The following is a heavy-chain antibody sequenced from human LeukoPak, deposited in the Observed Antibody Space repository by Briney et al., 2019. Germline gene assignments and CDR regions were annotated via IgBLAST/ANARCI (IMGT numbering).Heavy chain of an antibody. D-gene: IGHD3-3*01. Sequence: ASVKVSCKASNYTFISYSISWVRQAPGQGLEWMGWISVYNGNTNYAQKLQDRVTMTTDTSTSTAYMELRSLRSDDTAVYYCARAFGFVFDYRGQGTLVTVSS. CDR1: NYTFISYS. CDR2: ISVYNGNT. J-gene: IGHJ4*02. CDR3: ARAFGFVFDY. V-gene: IGHV1-18*01.